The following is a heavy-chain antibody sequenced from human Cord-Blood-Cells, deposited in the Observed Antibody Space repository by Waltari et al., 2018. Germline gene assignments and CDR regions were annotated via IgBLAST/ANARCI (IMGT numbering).Heavy chain of an antibody. J-gene: IGHJ4*02. V-gene: IGHV4-30-2*01. CDR2: IYHSGST. CDR3: ARDRGHDYGDYYFDY. Sequence: EWIGYIYHSGSTYYNPSLKSRVTISVDRSKNQFSLKLSSVTAADTAVYYCARDRGHDYGDYYFDYWGQGTLVTVSS. D-gene: IGHD4-17*01.